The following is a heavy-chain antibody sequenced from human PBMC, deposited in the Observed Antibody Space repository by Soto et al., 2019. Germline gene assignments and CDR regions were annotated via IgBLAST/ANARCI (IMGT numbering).Heavy chain of an antibody. V-gene: IGHV3-23*01. CDR2: ISGSGGST. J-gene: IGHJ6*02. Sequence: LRLSCAASGFTFSSYAMSWVRQAPGKGLEWVSAISGSGGSTYYADSVKGRFTISRDNSKNTLYLQMNSLRAEDTAVYYCAKAILHXGGGGCYRSDYYYGLDVWGQGTTVTVSS. D-gene: IGHD2-15*01. CDR3: AKAILHXGGGGCYRSDYYYGLDV. CDR1: GFTFSSYA.